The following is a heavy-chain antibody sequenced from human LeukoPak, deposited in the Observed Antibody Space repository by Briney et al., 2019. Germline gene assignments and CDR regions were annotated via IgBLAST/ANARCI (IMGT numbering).Heavy chain of an antibody. CDR1: GYSFTSYW. D-gene: IGHD6-19*01. Sequence: GESLKISCKGSGYSFTSYWIGWVRQMPGKGLEWMGIIYPGDSDTRYSPSFQGQVTISADKSISTAYLQWSSLQASDTAMYYCATWGGIAVAGTLDYLDYWGQGTLVSVSS. V-gene: IGHV5-51*01. J-gene: IGHJ4*02. CDR2: IYPGDSDT. CDR3: ATWGGIAVAGTLDYLDY.